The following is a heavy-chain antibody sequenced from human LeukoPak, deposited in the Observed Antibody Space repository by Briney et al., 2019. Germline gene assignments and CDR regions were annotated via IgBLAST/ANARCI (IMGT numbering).Heavy chain of an antibody. CDR2: ISGSGGST. J-gene: IGHJ5*01. CDR3: AKDQLGWSGPLQAAVVDS. D-gene: IGHD6-25*01. V-gene: IGHV3-23*01. CDR1: GFTFSSYA. Sequence: GGSLRPSCAASGFTFSSYAMSWVRQAPGKGLEWVSAISGSGGSTYYADSVKGRFTISRDNSKNTLYLQMNSLRAEDTAVYYCAKDQLGWSGPLQAAVVDSWGQGTLVTVSS.